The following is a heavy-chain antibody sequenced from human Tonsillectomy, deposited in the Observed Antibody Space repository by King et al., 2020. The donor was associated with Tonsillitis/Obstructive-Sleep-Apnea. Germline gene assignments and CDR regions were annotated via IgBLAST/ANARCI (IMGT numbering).Heavy chain of an antibody. V-gene: IGHV3-53*01. CDR1: GFTVSSNY. CDR2: IYSGGST. D-gene: IGHD3-3*01. Sequence: VQLVESGGGLIQPGGSLRLSCAASGFTVSSNYMSWVRQAPGKGLEWVSVIYSGGSTYYADSVKGRFTISRDNSKNTLYLQMNSLRAEDTAVYYCARQTLVAIFQYFQHWGQGTLVTVSS. CDR3: ARQTLVAIFQYFQH. J-gene: IGHJ1*01.